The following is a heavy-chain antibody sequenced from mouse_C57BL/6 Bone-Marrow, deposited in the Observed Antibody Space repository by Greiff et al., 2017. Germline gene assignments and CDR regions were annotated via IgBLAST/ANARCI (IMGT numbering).Heavy chain of an antibody. CDR2: IYPRSGNT. J-gene: IGHJ2*01. Sequence: QVQLKESGAELARPGASVKLSCKASGYTFTSYGISWVKQRTGQGLEWIGEIYPRSGNTYYNEKFKGKATLTADKSSSTASMELRSLTSEDSAVYFWARGGGGIFDYWGQGTTLTVSS. D-gene: IGHD1-1*02. CDR1: GYTFTSYG. V-gene: IGHV1-81*01. CDR3: ARGGGGIFDY.